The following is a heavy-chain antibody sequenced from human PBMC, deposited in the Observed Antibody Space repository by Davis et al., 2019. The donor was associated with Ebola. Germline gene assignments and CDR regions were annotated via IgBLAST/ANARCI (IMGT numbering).Heavy chain of an antibody. D-gene: IGHD6-6*01. J-gene: IGHJ5*02. Sequence: GESLKISCAASGFTFSGSAMHWVRQASGKGLEWVGRIRSKANSYATAYAASVKGRFTISRDDSKNTAYLQMNSLKTEDTAVYYCASLSSIAARDNWFDPWGQGTLVTVSS. CDR3: ASLSSIAARDNWFDP. CDR2: IRSKANSYAT. CDR1: GFTFSGSA. V-gene: IGHV3-73*01.